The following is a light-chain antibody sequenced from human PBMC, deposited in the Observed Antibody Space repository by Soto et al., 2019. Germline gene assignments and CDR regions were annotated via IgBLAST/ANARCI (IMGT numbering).Light chain of an antibody. J-gene: IGKJ5*01. V-gene: IGKV3-11*01. Sequence: EIVLTQSPATLSSFPGDRVTLSCRASQYINTRLAWYQQKPGQAPRLLITDASNRATGIPARFSGSGSGTDFTLTISSLEPEDFAVYYCQHRSEWPVSFGQGTRLESK. CDR2: DAS. CDR3: QHRSEWPVS. CDR1: QYINTR.